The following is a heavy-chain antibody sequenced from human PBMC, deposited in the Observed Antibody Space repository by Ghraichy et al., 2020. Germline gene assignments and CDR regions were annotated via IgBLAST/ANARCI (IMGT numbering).Heavy chain of an antibody. V-gene: IGHV3-21*01. Sequence: SCAASGFTFSPYSMNWVRQAPGKGLEWVSVISSSGSYIFYADSVKGRFTISRDNAKNSLYLQMNSLRAEDTAVYYCARERGDSGGYYFDYWGQGTLVTVSS. CDR1: GFTFSPYS. J-gene: IGHJ4*02. CDR2: ISSSGSYI. D-gene: IGHD1-26*01. CDR3: ARERGDSGGYYFDY.